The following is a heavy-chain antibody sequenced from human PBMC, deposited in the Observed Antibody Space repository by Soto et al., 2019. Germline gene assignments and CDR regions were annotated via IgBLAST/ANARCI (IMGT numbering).Heavy chain of an antibody. CDR1: GYSFTSYW. J-gene: IGHJ4*02. CDR3: ARQAVYSGYDNVEE. D-gene: IGHD5-12*01. Sequence: GESLKISWKGSGYSFTSYWIGWVRQMPGKGLEWMGIIYPGDSDTRYSPSFQGQVTISADKSISTAYLQWSSLKASDTAMYYWARQAVYSGYDNVEEWGQGTLGNVSS. CDR2: IYPGDSDT. V-gene: IGHV5-51*01.